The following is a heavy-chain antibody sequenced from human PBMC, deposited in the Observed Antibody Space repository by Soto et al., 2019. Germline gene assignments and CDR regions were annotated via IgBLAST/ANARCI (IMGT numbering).Heavy chain of an antibody. CDR3: AKGPWHLAHGHYFDY. CDR2: ISHDGSTI. V-gene: IGHV3-30*18. Sequence: ESGGGVVQPGRSLRLSCAASGFTFSNYAMHWVRQAPGKGLEWVAGISHDGSTIYYVDSVKGRFTVSRDNSKNTLYLHMSSLRADDTAVYSCAKGPWHLAHGHYFDYWGQGTRVTVSS. D-gene: IGHD5-12*01. CDR1: GFTFSNYA. J-gene: IGHJ4*02.